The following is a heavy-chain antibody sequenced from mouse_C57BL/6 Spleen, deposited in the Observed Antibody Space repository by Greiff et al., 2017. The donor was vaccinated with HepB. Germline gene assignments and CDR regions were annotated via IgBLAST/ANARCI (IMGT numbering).Heavy chain of an antibody. J-gene: IGHJ2*01. D-gene: IGHD4-1*01. CDR2: INPYNGGT. CDR3: ARGELTGTPDFDY. Sequence: EVQLQQSGPVLVKPGASVKMSCKASGYTFTDYYMNWVKQSHGKSLEWIGVINPYNGGTSYNQKFKGKATLTVDKSSSTAYMELNSLTSEDSAVYYCARGELTGTPDFDYWGQGTTLTVSS. CDR1: GYTFTDYY. V-gene: IGHV1-19*01.